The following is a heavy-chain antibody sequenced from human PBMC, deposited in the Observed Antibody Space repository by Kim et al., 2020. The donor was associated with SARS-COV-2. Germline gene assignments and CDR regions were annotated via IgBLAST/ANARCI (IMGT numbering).Heavy chain of an antibody. J-gene: IGHJ4*02. CDR1: GFTFSSYG. CDR2: IWYDGSNK. V-gene: IGHV3-33*06. D-gene: IGHD2-21*02. CDR3: AKDRVAYCGGDCFGPGFDY. Sequence: GGSLRLSCAASGFTFSSYGMHWVRQAPGKGLEWVAVIWYDGSNKYYADSVKGRFTISRDNSKNTLYLQMNSLRAEDTTVYYCAKDRVAYCGGDCFGPGFDYWGQGTLVTVSS.